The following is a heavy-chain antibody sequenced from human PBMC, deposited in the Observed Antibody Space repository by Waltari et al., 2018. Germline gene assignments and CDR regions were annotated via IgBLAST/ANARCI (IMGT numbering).Heavy chain of an antibody. CDR2: ISSSSSYI. J-gene: IGHJ6*02. D-gene: IGHD1-26*01. CDR3: ARAGMPGGSVEDYYDYGMDV. CDR1: GFTFSSYS. V-gene: IGHV3-21*01. Sequence: EVQLVESGGGLVKPGGSLRLSCAASGFTFSSYSMNWVRQAPGKGLEWVSSISSSSSYIYYAESVKGRITISRDNAKNSLYLQMNSLRAEDTAVYYCARAGMPGGSVEDYYDYGMDVWGQGTTVTVSS.